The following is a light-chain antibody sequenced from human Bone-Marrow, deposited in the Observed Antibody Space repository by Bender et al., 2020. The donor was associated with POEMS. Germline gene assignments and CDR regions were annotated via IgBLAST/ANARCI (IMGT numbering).Light chain of an antibody. CDR2: DVS. J-gene: IGLJ1*01. CDR1: SSDIGTYNL. Sequence: QSAPTQPASVSGSPGQSVTISCTGSSSDIGTYNLVSWYQHHPGKAPKLMIYDVSNRPSGVSNRFSGSKSGNTASLTISGLQAEDEADYYCCSFAGSSPFAYVFGTGTRVTVL. V-gene: IGLV2-23*02. CDR3: CSFAGSSPFAYV.